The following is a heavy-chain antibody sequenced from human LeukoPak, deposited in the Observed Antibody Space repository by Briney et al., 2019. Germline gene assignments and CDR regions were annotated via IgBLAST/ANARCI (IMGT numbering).Heavy chain of an antibody. J-gene: IGHJ3*02. D-gene: IGHD2-15*01. CDR1: GYTFTSYG. CDR3: ARDCSGGSCYWGI. CDR2: ISAYNGNT. V-gene: IGHV1-18*01. Sequence: VASVKVSCKASGYTFTSYGISWVRQAPGQGLEWMGWISAYNGNTNYAQKLQGRVTMTRDTSTSTAYMELRSLRSDDTAVYYCARDCSGGSCYWGIWGQGTMVTVSS.